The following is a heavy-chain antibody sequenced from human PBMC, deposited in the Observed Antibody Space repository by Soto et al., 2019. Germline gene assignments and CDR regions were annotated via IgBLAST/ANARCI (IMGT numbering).Heavy chain of an antibody. CDR2: ISSSSSYI. CDR3: ARDNGYFGSGSYGGMDV. J-gene: IGHJ6*02. V-gene: IGHV3-21*01. Sequence: EVQLVESGGGLVKPGGSLRLSCAASGFTFNSYSMNWVRQAPGKGLEWVSSISSSSSYIYYADSVKGRFTISRDNAKNSLYLQMNSLGAEDTAVYYCARDNGYFGSGSYGGMDVWGQGTTVTVSS. D-gene: IGHD3-10*01. CDR1: GFTFNSYS.